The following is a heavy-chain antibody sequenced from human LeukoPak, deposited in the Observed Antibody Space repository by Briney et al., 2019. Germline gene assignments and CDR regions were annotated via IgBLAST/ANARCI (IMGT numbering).Heavy chain of an antibody. CDR2: ISGSGGST. J-gene: IGHJ4*02. V-gene: IGHV3-23*01. Sequence: GGSLRLSCAASGFTFSSYAMSWVRQAPGKGLEWVSAISGSGGSTYYADSVKGRFTISRDNSKNTLYLQMNSLRAEDTAVYYCAKELIVGATIWGYYFDYWGQGTLVTVSS. D-gene: IGHD1-26*01. CDR3: AKELIVGATIWGYYFDY. CDR1: GFTFSSYA.